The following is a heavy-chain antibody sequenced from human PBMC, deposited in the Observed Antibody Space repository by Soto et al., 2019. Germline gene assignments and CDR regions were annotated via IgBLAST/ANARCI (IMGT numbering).Heavy chain of an antibody. Sequence: EVQLLESGGGLVQPGGSLRLSCAASGFTFGSHAMIWVRQAPGKGLEWVSAISGSGGSAYYADSVKGRFTISRDNSINRCYLQMNSLRAEKTAFYYWAKKPYSVFWSANSSFAYWGQEPWSPSPQ. V-gene: IGHV3-23*01. CDR1: GFTFGSHA. J-gene: IGHJ4*01. CDR3: AKKPYSVFWSANSSFAY. CDR2: ISGSGGSA. D-gene: IGHD3-3*01.